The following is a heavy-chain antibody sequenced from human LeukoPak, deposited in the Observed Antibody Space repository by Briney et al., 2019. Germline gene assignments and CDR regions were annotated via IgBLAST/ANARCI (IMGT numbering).Heavy chain of an antibody. V-gene: IGHV3-23*01. CDR3: AKDAHVWRSSSSSDY. J-gene: IGHJ4*02. D-gene: IGHD6-6*01. CDR1: GFTFKSYD. CDR2: ISGSGAST. Sequence: GGSLRLSCAGSGFTFKSYDISWVRQAPGKGLEWVSAISGSGASTYYADSVKGRFTISRDNSKNTLYLQMNSLRAEDTAVYYCAKDAHVWRSSSSSDYWGQGTLVTVSS.